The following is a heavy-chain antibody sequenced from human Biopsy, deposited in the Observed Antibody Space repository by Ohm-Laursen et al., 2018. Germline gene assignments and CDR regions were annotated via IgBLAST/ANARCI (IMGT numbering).Heavy chain of an antibody. V-gene: IGHV4-34*08. J-gene: IGHJ6*02. CDR1: GATFSDYY. D-gene: IGHD2-8*01. CDR2: INQSGET. CDR3: GNEVYGRDY. Sequence: GTLSLTCTVYGATFSDYYWSWIRQPPGKGLEWIGQINQSGETKYNPSLQSRVTISAEVSKNQFSLKLRSLTAADTAIYYCGNEVYGRDYWGQGATVSVSS.